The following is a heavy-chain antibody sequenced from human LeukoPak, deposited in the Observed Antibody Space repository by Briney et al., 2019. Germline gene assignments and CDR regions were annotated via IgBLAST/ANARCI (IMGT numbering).Heavy chain of an antibody. Sequence: ASVKVSCKASGYTFTSHAMHWVRQAPGQRLEWMGWINAGNGNTKYSQEFQGRVTITRDTSASTAYMELSSLRSEDMAVYYCARAEQLLAEYYFDYWGQGTLVTVSS. CDR2: INAGNGNT. J-gene: IGHJ4*02. CDR3: ARAEQLLAEYYFDY. D-gene: IGHD6-6*01. V-gene: IGHV1-3*03. CDR1: GYTFTSHA.